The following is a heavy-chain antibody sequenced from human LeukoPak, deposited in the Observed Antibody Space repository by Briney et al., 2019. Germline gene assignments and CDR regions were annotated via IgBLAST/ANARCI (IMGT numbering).Heavy chain of an antibody. CDR1: GGSIGTYY. J-gene: IGHJ4*02. CDR3: ARIFRGEDLDL. Sequence: PSETLSLTCTVSGGSIGTYYWSWTRQPPGKGLEWIAYLYYNAEVKHDPSLNPSLKSRVTMSVDTSKNQFSLRLTSVTAADTAVYYCARIFRGEDLDLWGQGTLVTVSS. V-gene: IGHV4-59*01. D-gene: IGHD3-16*01. CDR2: LYYNAEVKHDP.